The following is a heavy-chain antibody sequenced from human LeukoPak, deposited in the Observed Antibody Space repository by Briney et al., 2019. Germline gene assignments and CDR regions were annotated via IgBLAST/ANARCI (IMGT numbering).Heavy chain of an antibody. CDR1: GYTFTGYY. Sequence: ASVKVSCKASGYTFTGYYMHWVRQAPGQGLEWMGWINPNSGGTNYAQKFQGRVTMTRDTSISTAYMELSRLRPDDTAVYYCARDAGSVIGDFDYWGQGTLVTVSS. V-gene: IGHV1-2*02. D-gene: IGHD3-10*01. CDR2: INPNSGGT. CDR3: ARDAGSVIGDFDY. J-gene: IGHJ4*02.